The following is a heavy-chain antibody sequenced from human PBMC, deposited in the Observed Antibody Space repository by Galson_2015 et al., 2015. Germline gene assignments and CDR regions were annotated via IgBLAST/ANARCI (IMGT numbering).Heavy chain of an antibody. Sequence: SLRLSCAASGFTFSDYYMSWVRQAPGKGLEWVSYISSSGSTIYYADSVKGRFTISRDNAKNSLYLQMNSLRAEDTAVYYCARAGPYGSGSLVDVWGQGTTVTVSS. V-gene: IGHV3-11*01. CDR3: ARAGPYGSGSLVDV. CDR2: ISSSGSTI. D-gene: IGHD3-10*01. J-gene: IGHJ6*02. CDR1: GFTFSDYY.